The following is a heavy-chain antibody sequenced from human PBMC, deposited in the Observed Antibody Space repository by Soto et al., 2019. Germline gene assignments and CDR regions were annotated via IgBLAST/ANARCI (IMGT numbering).Heavy chain of an antibody. CDR2: INPSGSI. Sequence: SETLSLTCAVYGGSFSGYHWSWFRQPPGKGLEWIGEINPSGSINYNPSLKSRVTISVDTSKNQFSLKLSSVTAADTAVYYCATVGGRRAYSRPDTSDYWGPGPLVTLSS. CDR1: GGSFSGYH. CDR3: ATVGGRRAYSRPDTSDY. D-gene: IGHD5-12*01. J-gene: IGHJ4*02. V-gene: IGHV4-34*01.